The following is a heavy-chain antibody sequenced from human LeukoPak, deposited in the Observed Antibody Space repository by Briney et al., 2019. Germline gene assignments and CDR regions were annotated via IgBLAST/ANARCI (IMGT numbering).Heavy chain of an antibody. J-gene: IGHJ3*02. CDR1: GGSISSYY. CDR2: IYTSGST. V-gene: IGHV4-4*09. D-gene: IGHD3-3*01. Sequence: SETLSLTCTVSGGSISSYYWSWIRQPPGKGLEWIGYIYTSGSTKYNPSLKSRVTISVDTSKNQFSLKLSSVTAADTAVYFCARLSTITIFGVVIGSGAFDIWGQGTMVTVSS. CDR3: ARLSTITIFGVVIGSGAFDI.